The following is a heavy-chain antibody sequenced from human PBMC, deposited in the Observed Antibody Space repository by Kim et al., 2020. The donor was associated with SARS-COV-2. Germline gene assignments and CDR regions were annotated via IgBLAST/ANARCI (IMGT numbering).Heavy chain of an antibody. D-gene: IGHD3-10*01. CDR3: ARDMDPFDY. CDR2: IHHSGST. Sequence: SDTLSLTCTVSGGSISGYYWSWIRQPPGKGLEWIGYIHHSGSTKNNPSLKSRVTISVDTSKNQFSLKLSSVTAADTAVYYCARDMDPFDYWGQGTLVTVS. V-gene: IGHV4-59*13. CDR1: GGSISGYY. J-gene: IGHJ4*02.